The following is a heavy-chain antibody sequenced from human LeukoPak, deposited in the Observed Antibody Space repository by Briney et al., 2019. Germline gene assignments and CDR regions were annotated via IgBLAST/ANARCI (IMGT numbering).Heavy chain of an antibody. CDR2: IYYSGYT. J-gene: IGHJ6*03. CDR3: ASVRRGFGESSKYYAYYYMGV. V-gene: IGHV4-59*12. CDR1: GGSISSYY. Sequence: SETLSLTCTVSGGSISSYYWSWIRQPPGKGLEWIGCIYYSGYTNYKSSLKSRVAISVDTSKNQFSLKLSSVTAADTAIYYCASVRRGFGESSKYYAYYYMGVWGKGTTVTISS. D-gene: IGHD3-10*01.